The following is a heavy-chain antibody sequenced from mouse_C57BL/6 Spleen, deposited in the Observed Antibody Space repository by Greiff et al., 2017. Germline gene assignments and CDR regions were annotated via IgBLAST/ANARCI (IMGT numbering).Heavy chain of an antibody. CDR2: IYPGNSDT. J-gene: IGHJ4*01. CDR1: GYTFTSYW. V-gene: IGHV1-5*01. D-gene: IGHD2-1*01. CDR3: TRYYYGKGYYAMDY. Sequence: VQLQQSGTVLARPGASVKMSCKTSGYTFTSYWMHWVKQRPGQGLEWIGAIYPGNSDTSYNQKFKGKAKLTAVTSASTAYMELSSLTNEDSAVYYCTRYYYGKGYYAMDYWGQGTSVTVSS.